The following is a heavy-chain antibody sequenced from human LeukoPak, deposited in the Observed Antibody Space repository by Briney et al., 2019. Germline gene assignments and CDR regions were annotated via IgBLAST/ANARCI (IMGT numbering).Heavy chain of an antibody. CDR3: ARRITVTRHMDV. CDR2: INHSGST. CDR1: GGSFSGYY. V-gene: IGHV4-34*01. Sequence: SETLSLTCAVYGGSFSGYYWSWTRQPPGKGLEWIGEINHSGSTNYNPSLKSRVTISVDTSKNQFSLKLSSVTAADTAVYYCARRITVTRHMDVWGKGTTVTISS. J-gene: IGHJ6*03. D-gene: IGHD4-17*01.